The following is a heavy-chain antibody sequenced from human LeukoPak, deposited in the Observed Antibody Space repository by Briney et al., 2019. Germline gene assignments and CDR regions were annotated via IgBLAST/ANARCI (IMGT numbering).Heavy chain of an antibody. Sequence: ASVKVSCKASGYTFTSYDINWVRQATGQGLEWMGWMNPNSGNTGYAQKFQGRVTMTRNTSISTAYMELSSLRSEDTAVYYCASLANYGGNTPWFDPWGQGTLVTVSS. CDR3: ASLANYGGNTPWFDP. D-gene: IGHD4-23*01. J-gene: IGHJ5*02. V-gene: IGHV1-8*01. CDR1: GYTFTSYD. CDR2: MNPNSGNT.